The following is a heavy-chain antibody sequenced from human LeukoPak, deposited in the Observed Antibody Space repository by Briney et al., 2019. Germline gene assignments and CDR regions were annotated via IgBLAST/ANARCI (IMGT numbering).Heavy chain of an antibody. CDR3: ARTLWGGGRDEYYFDY. V-gene: IGHV5-51*01. Sequence: GESLKISFKGSGYSFTSYWIGWVRQMPGKGLEWMGIIYPGDSDTRYSPSFQGQVTISADKSISTAYLQWSSLKASDTAMYYCARTLWGGGRDEYYFDYWGQGTLVTVSS. D-gene: IGHD2-15*01. J-gene: IGHJ4*02. CDR2: IYPGDSDT. CDR1: GYSFTSYW.